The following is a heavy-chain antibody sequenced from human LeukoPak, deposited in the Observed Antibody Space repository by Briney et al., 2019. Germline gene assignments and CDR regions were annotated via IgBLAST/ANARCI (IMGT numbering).Heavy chain of an antibody. CDR1: GFTFSSYA. CDR3: ARDWGLASRASSSWYEGEGY. D-gene: IGHD6-13*01. Sequence: PGRSLRLSCAASGFTFSSYAMHWVRQAPGKGLEWVTVISYDGSNKYYADSVKGRFTISRDNSKNTLYLQMNSLRAEDTAVYYCARDWGLASRASSSWYEGEGYWGQGTLVTVSS. V-gene: IGHV3-30-3*01. CDR2: ISYDGSNK. J-gene: IGHJ4*02.